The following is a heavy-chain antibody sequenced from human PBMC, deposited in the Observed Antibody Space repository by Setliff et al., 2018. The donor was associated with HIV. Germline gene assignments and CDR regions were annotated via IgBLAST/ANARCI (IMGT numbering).Heavy chain of an antibody. Sequence: ASVKVSCKASGYTFTTFGLSWVRQAPGQGLEWMGWISAYNGNTNYAQKLQGRVTMTTDTSTSTAYMELRSLRSDDTAVYYCARDEVIEVAGDFDNWGQGTLVTVSS. CDR2: ISAYNGNT. J-gene: IGHJ4*02. CDR1: GYTFTTFG. CDR3: ARDEVIEVAGDFDN. D-gene: IGHD6-19*01. V-gene: IGHV1-18*01.